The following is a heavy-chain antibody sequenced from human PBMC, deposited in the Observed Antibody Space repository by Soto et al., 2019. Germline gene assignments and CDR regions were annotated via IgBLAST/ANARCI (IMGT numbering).Heavy chain of an antibody. Sequence: QVQLVQSGAEVKKPGASVKVSCKASGYTFTGYYMHWVRQAPGQGLEWMGWINPNSGGTNYAQKFQGWVPMTRDTSISTAYMELSRLRSDDTAVYYCARGQSPKKGSDPYYFDYWGQGTLVTVSS. D-gene: IGHD3-16*02. CDR1: GYTFTGYY. J-gene: IGHJ4*02. CDR2: INPNSGGT. V-gene: IGHV1-2*04. CDR3: ARGQSPKKGSDPYYFDY.